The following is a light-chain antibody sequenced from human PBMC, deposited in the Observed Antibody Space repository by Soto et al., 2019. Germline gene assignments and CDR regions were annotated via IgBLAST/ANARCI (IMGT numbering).Light chain of an antibody. CDR2: VAS. J-gene: IGKJ1*01. Sequence: DIQMTQSPSSLSASVGDRVTITCRASQGISNYLAWYQQQPGKVPKLLIYVASTLQSGVPSRFSGSGSGTDFNLTISSLQPEDVATYYCQKYYSAPWTFGQGTKVEIK. CDR3: QKYYSAPWT. V-gene: IGKV1-27*01. CDR1: QGISNY.